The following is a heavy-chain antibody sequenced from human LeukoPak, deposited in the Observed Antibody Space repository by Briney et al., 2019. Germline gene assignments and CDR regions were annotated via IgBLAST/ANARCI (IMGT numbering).Heavy chain of an antibody. V-gene: IGHV4-59*01. CDR1: GGSFSGYY. D-gene: IGHD3-22*01. Sequence: SETLSLTCAVYGGSFSGYYWSWIRQPPGKGLEWVGYIYYSGSTNYNPSLKSRVTISVDTSKNQFSLKLSSVTAADTAVYYCARGDDSSGYYYSDYWGQGTLVTVSS. J-gene: IGHJ4*02. CDR2: IYYSGST. CDR3: ARGDDSSGYYYSDY.